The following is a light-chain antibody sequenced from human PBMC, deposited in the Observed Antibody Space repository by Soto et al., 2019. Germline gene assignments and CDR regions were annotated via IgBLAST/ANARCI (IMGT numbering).Light chain of an antibody. CDR1: QSVSSY. CDR3: QQYGSSPPT. Sequence: EIVLTQSPVTLSLSPGGRATLSCRASQSVSSYLAWYQQKPGQAPRLLIYDASNRATGIPARFSGSGSGTDFTLTISRLEPEDFAVYYCQQYGSSPPTFGQGTRLEIK. CDR2: DAS. V-gene: IGKV3-20*01. J-gene: IGKJ5*01.